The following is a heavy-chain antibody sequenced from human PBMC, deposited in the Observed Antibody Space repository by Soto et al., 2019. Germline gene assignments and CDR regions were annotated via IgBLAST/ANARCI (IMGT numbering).Heavy chain of an antibody. V-gene: IGHV3-73*01. Sequence: VASLRLSCAASGFTFSDSAMHWIRQASGKGLEWVARIRSKANSYLTAYAVSVEGRFSIARDDSKNTTYLEMNSLKTEDTAMYCCCSGGTMVSNDDWGEGSLVTDS. CDR1: GFTFSDSA. CDR3: CSGGTMVSNDD. J-gene: IGHJ1*01. D-gene: IGHD1-1*01. CDR2: IRSKANSYLT.